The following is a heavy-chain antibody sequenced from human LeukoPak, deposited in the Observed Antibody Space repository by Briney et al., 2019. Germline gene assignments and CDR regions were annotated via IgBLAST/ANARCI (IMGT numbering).Heavy chain of an antibody. D-gene: IGHD1-26*01. V-gene: IGHV1-69*04. J-gene: IGHJ4*02. CDR2: IIPSLDIP. Sequence: SVKVSCKASGDTFSRYAISWVRQAPGQGLEWMGRIIPSLDIPNYPQKFQGRVTITADKSTSTAYMEVRSLGSKDTAVYYCARSVGGATTPRFDYWGQGTLVTVSS. CDR3: ARSVGGATTPRFDY. CDR1: GDTFSRYA.